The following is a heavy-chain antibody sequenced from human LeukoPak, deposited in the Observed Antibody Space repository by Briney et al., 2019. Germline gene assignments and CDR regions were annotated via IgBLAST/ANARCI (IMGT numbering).Heavy chain of an antibody. D-gene: IGHD3-9*01. CDR1: GYTLTELS. Sequence: ASVKVSCKVSGYTLTELSMHWVRQAPGKGLEWMGGFDPGDGETIYAQKFQGRVTMTEDTSTDTAYMGLSSLRSEDTAVYYCTTLYDILTGNWGQGTLVTVSS. J-gene: IGHJ4*02. CDR3: TTLYDILTGN. V-gene: IGHV1-24*01. CDR2: FDPGDGET.